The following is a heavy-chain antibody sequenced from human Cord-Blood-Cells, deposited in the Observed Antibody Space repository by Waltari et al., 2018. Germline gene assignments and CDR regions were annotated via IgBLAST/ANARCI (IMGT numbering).Heavy chain of an antibody. D-gene: IGHD4-17*01. CDR1: GGTFSSYT. CDR2: IIPILGRA. CDR3: ATLGSYDYGDNY. Sequence: QVQLVQSGAEVKKPGSSVKVSCKASGGTFSSYTISWVRQAPGQGLEWMGRIIPILGRANYAQKFQGRVTITADKSTSTAYMGLSSLRSEDTAVYYCATLGSYDYGDNYWGQGTLVTVSS. V-gene: IGHV1-69*02. J-gene: IGHJ4*02.